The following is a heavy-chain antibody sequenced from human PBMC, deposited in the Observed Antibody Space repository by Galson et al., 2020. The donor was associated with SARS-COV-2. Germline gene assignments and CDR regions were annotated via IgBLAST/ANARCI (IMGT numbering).Heavy chain of an antibody. J-gene: IGHJ4*02. CDR1: GFAFRNNP. V-gene: IGHV3-48*01. CDR2: ISAEGVA. D-gene: IGHD3-10*01. CDR3: ARDTHYGFDS. Sequence: GGSLRLSCAASGFAFRNNPMNWVRQAPGKGRDWISNISAEGVAYYADSVKGRFTTSRDNAESSLYLQMNSLRVEDTAVYYCARDTHYGFDSWGQGILVPVSS.